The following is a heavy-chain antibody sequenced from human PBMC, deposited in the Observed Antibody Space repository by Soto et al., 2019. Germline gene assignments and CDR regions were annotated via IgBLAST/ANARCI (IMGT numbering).Heavy chain of an antibody. Sequence: EVQLVESGGALVKLGRSLRLSFEASGLPFVNNACNWFRQVQGKGLEWVSGINWNSGSIGYGDSVKGRFAISRDNAKNSLHLQMNSLSAEDTAFYYCVKDESINWYSGHFRHWGQGTLVTVSS. J-gene: IGHJ1*01. CDR3: VKDESINWYSGHFRH. V-gene: IGHV3-9*01. D-gene: IGHD6-13*01. CDR1: GLPFVNNA. CDR2: INWNSGSI.